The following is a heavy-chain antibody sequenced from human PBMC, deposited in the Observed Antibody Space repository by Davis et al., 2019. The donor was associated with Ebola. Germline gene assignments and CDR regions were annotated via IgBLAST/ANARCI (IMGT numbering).Heavy chain of an antibody. CDR3: ARDVGIAVAGGEYNWFDP. V-gene: IGHV1-18*01. D-gene: IGHD6-19*01. CDR2: ISAYNGNT. Sequence: ASVKVSCKTSGYTFTNYDINWVRQATGQGLEWMGWISAYNGNTNYAQKLQGRVTMTTDTSTSTAYMELRSLRSDDTAVYYCARDVGIAVAGGEYNWFDPWGQGTLVTVSS. J-gene: IGHJ5*02. CDR1: GYTFTNYD.